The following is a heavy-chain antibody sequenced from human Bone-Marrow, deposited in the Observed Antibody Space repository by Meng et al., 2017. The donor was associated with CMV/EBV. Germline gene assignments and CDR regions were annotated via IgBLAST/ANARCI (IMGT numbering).Heavy chain of an antibody. CDR1: GFTFSSYG. D-gene: IGHD3-3*01. Sequence: GGSLRLSCAVSGFTFSSYGMHWVRQAPGKGLEWVAVIWYDGRNKYYADSVKGRFTISRDNSKNTLYLQMNSLRAEDTAVYYCAKDGGTYYDFWSGYYKGWGQGPLVTVSS. V-gene: IGHV3-33*06. CDR3: AKDGGTYYDFWSGYYKG. CDR2: IWYDGRNK. J-gene: IGHJ4*02.